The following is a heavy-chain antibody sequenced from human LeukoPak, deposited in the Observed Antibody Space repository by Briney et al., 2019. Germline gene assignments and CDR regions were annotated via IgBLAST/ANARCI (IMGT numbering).Heavy chain of an antibody. V-gene: IGHV3-30*04. J-gene: IGHJ4*02. CDR1: GFTFSTYA. CDR3: ARDGNRKGYLNYFDY. Sequence: GGSLRLSCAASGFTFSTYAMHWVRQAPGKGLEWVALISYDGSNKDYTDSVKGRFTISRDNSKNTLYLQMNSLRAEDTAVYYCARDGNRKGYLNYFDYWGQGTLVTGSS. D-gene: IGHD3-22*01. CDR2: ISYDGSNK.